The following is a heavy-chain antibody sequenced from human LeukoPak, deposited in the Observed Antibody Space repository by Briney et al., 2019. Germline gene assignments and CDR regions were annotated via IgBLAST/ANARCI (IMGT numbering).Heavy chain of an antibody. V-gene: IGHV1-8*03. CDR2: MNPNSGNT. CDR3: ARVYDFWSGLNYYYYMDV. CDR1: GYTFTSYD. Sequence: GASVKVSCKXSGYTFTSYDINWVRQATGQGLEWMGWMNPNSGNTGYAQKFQGRVTITRNTSISTAYMELSSLRSEDTAVYYCARVYDFWSGLNYYYYMDVWGKGTTVTVSS. D-gene: IGHD3-3*01. J-gene: IGHJ6*03.